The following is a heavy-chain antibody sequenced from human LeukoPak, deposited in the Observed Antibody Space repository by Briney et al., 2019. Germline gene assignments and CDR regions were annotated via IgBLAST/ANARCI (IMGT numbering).Heavy chain of an antibody. V-gene: IGHV3-73*01. D-gene: IGHD6-13*01. CDR2: IRSKANSYAT. J-gene: IGHJ4*02. CDR3: ARSFIAANDY. Sequence: GGSLRLSCAASGFTFSGSAMHWVRQASGKGLECVGRIRSKANSYATAYAASAKGRFTISRDDSKNTAYLQMNSLKTEDTAVYYCARSFIAANDYWGQGTLVTVSS. CDR1: GFTFSGSA.